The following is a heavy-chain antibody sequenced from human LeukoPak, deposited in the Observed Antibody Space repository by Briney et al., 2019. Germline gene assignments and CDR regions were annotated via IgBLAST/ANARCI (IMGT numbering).Heavy chain of an antibody. J-gene: IGHJ3*02. CDR1: GGSISSSSYY. V-gene: IGHV4-39*01. CDR2: IYYSGST. CDR3: QLVRPGIAVEGAFDI. D-gene: IGHD6-19*01. Sequence: SETLSLTCTVSGGSISSSSYYWGWTRQPPGKGLEWIGSIYYSGSTYYNPSLKSRVTISVDTSKNQFSLKLSSVTAADTAVYYCQLVRPGIAVEGAFDIWGQGTMVTVSS.